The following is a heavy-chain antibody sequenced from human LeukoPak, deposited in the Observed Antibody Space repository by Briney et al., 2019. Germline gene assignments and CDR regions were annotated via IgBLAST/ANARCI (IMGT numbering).Heavy chain of an antibody. J-gene: IGHJ6*03. CDR1: GFTFSNYA. D-gene: IGHD3-10*01. Sequence: PGGSLRLSCTASGFTFSNYAMNWVRQAPGKGLRWVSGISGSGSGTYYADSVKGRFTISRDNSKNTLYLQMDSLRAEDTAIYFCAKPIGEYRAYYYYMDVWGKGTTVSVSS. V-gene: IGHV3-23*01. CDR2: ISGSGSGT. CDR3: AKPIGEYRAYYYYMDV.